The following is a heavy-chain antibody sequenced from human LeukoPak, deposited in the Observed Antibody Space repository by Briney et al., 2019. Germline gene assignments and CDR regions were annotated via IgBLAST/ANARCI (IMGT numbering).Heavy chain of an antibody. CDR3: AREVNYYDSSGYYRTVIYFDY. CDR1: GFTFSSYW. J-gene: IGHJ4*02. CDR2: IKQDGSEK. V-gene: IGHV3-7*01. D-gene: IGHD3-22*01. Sequence: GSLRLSCAASGFTFSSYWMSWVRQAPGKGLEWVANIKQDGSEKYYVDSVKGRFTISRDNAKNSLYLQMNSLRAEDTAVYYCAREVNYYDSSGYYRTVIYFDYWGQGTLVTVSS.